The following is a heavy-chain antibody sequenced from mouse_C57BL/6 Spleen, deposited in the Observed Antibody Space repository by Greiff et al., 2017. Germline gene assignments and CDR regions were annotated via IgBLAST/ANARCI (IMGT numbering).Heavy chain of an antibody. V-gene: IGHV1-82*01. CDR1: GYAFSSSW. D-gene: IGHD2-2*01. J-gene: IGHJ4*01. CDR3: GRLGTYGYDPYYAMDY. Sequence: QVQLQQSGPELVKPGASVKISCKASGYAFSSSWMNWVKQRPGKGLEWIGRIYPGDGDTNYNGKFKGKATLTADKSSRPACMQLSSLTSEDSAVYFCGRLGTYGYDPYYAMDYWGQGTSVTVSS. CDR2: IYPGDGDT.